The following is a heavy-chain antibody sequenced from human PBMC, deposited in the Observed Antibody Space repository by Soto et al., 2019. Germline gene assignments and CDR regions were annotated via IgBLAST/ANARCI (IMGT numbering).Heavy chain of an antibody. CDR1: GFTFTTFT. CDR2: TSYDGTNK. V-gene: IGHV3-30-3*01. Sequence: QVQLVESGGGVVKPGRSLRLSCVASGFTFTTFTVHWVRTAPGKGLEWVSATSYDGTNKYYADSVKGRLTISRDNSKNTVYLQMNSLRAEDTAVYYCARASAAVAGHFDYWGQGTLVTVSS. D-gene: IGHD6-19*01. J-gene: IGHJ4*02. CDR3: ARASAAVAGHFDY.